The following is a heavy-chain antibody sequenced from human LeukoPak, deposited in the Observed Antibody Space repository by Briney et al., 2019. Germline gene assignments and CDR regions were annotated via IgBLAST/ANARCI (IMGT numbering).Heavy chain of an antibody. CDR2: INTNTGNP. V-gene: IGHV7-4-1*02. CDR3: ARDGYCSSTSCLHGMDV. CDR1: GYTLNSYA. Sequence: ASVKVSCKASGYTLNSYAMNWVRQAPGQGLEWMGWINTNTGNPTYAQGFTGRFVFSLDTSVSTAYLQISSLKAEDTAVYYCARDGYCSSTSCLHGMDVWGQGTTVTVSS. J-gene: IGHJ6*02. D-gene: IGHD2-2*03.